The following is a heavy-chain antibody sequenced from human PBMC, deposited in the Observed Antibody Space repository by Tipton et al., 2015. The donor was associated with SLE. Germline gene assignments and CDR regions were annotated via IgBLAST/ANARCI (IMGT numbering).Heavy chain of an antibody. Sequence: RSLRLSCAASGFTFSIYSMHWVRQAPGKGLEWVAVISYDGSNKYYADSVKGRFTISRDNSKNTLYLQMSSLRAEDTAVYYCASALLDYFDYWGQGTLVTVSS. J-gene: IGHJ4*02. CDR3: ASALLDYFDY. CDR1: GFTFSIYS. D-gene: IGHD2-15*01. V-gene: IGHV3-30*04. CDR2: ISYDGSNK.